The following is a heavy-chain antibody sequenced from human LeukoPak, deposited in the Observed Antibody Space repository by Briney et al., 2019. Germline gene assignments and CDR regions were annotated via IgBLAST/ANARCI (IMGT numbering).Heavy chain of an antibody. CDR3: AFRLRDYVWGSYSD. CDR1: GSGFTFGNFG. V-gene: IGHV3-23*01. D-gene: IGHD3-16*01. Sequence: GGSLRLSCEASGSGFTFGNFGMSWVRQAPGKGLEWLSGISGSGYYTYYADSVKGRFTISRDNSRNTLFLQMNGLRAEDTAVYYCAFRLRDYVWGSYSDWGQGTLVSVSS. CDR2: ISGSGYYT. J-gene: IGHJ4*02.